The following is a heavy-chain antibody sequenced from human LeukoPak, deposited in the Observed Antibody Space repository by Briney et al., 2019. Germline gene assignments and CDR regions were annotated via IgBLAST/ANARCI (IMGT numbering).Heavy chain of an antibody. Sequence: PGGSLRLSCAASGFTFSSYSMHWVRQAPGKGLEWVAVISYDGSNKYYADSVKGRSTISRDNSKNTLYLQMNSLRVEDTAVYYCARRDDYNYHYYYMDVWGKGTTVTVSS. CDR3: ARRDDYNYHYYYMDV. CDR1: GFTFSSYS. D-gene: IGHD5-24*01. V-gene: IGHV3-30*04. J-gene: IGHJ6*03. CDR2: ISYDGSNK.